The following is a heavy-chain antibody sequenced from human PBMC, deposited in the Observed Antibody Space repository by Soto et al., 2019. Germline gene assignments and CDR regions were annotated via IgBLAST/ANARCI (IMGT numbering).Heavy chain of an antibody. J-gene: IGHJ4*02. V-gene: IGHV3-23*01. Sequence: EVQLLESGGDLVQPGGSLRLSCAASGFTFSNYAMSWVRQAPGKGLEWVSLIRGSGGPTNYADSVKGRFTVSRDNSKNMLFLHMNSLRAEDTAVYYCVKDFRGGYDWTHNWGQGTLGTVSS. CDR2: IRGSGGPT. CDR1: GFTFSNYA. D-gene: IGHD5-12*01. CDR3: VKDFRGGYDWTHN.